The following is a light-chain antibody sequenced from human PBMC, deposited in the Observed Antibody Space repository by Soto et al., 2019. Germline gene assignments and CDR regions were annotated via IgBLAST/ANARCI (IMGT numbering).Light chain of an antibody. V-gene: IGKV3-15*01. CDR1: QSVSSN. CDR2: DAS. CDR3: QQYNNWPQT. J-gene: IGKJ1*01. Sequence: EIVMTQCPATLSVSPGERATLSCRASQSVSSNLAWYQQAPGQAPRLLIYDASTRATGIPARFSGSGSGTEFTLTISSLQSEDFAVYYCQQYNNWPQTLGQGTKVDIK.